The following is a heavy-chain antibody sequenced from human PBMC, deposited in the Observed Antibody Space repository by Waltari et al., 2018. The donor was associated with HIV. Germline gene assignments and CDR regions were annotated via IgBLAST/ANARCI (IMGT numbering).Heavy chain of an antibody. D-gene: IGHD6-19*01. CDR1: GFTFSTYW. Sequence: EVQLVESGGDLVQPGGSLRLACAASGFTFSTYWMSWVRQAPGKGPEWVAIIKQDGSGKYYVDSVKGRFTISRDNAKNSLYLQMNSLRAEDTAVYYCAGSEVWLIRDWGQGTLVTVSS. J-gene: IGHJ4*02. CDR2: IKQDGSGK. V-gene: IGHV3-7*01. CDR3: AGSEVWLIRD.